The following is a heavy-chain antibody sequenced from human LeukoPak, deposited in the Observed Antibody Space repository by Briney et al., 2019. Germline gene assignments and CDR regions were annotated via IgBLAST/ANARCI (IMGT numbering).Heavy chain of an antibody. CDR3: ARALWGGWNEAFDI. Sequence: ASETLSLTCTVSGGSISSYYWSWIRQPPGKGLEWIGYIYYSGSTNYNPSLKSRVTISVDTSKNQFSLKLSSVTAADTAVYYCARALWGGWNEAFDIWGRGTMVTVSS. J-gene: IGHJ3*02. CDR1: GGSISSYY. D-gene: IGHD1-1*01. CDR2: IYYSGST. V-gene: IGHV4-59*01.